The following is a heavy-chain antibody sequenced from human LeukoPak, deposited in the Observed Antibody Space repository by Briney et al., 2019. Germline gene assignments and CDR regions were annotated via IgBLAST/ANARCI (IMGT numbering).Heavy chain of an antibody. J-gene: IGHJ4*02. CDR2: ISSSSSYI. CDR3: ARVVGGSGSYSTFDY. Sequence: GGSLRLSCAASGFTFSSYSVNWVRQAPGKGLEWVSSISSSSSYIYYADSVKGRFTISRDNAKNSLYLQMNSLRAEDTAVYYCARVVGGSGSYSTFDYWGQGTLVTVSS. CDR1: GFTFSSYS. V-gene: IGHV3-21*01. D-gene: IGHD3-10*01.